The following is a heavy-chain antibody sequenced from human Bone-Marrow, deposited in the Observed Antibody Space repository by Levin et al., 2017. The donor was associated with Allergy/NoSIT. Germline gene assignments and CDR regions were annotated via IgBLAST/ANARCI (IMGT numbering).Heavy chain of an antibody. CDR1: GGSISATSYY. CDR3: ARVIVNGSYSRGYSY. V-gene: IGHV4-39*07. J-gene: IGHJ4*02. Sequence: SQTLSLTCTVSGGSISATSYYWGWIRQPPGKGLEWIGSIYYSENTYYNPSVSGSTYYNPSLKSRVTISVDTSKNQFSLKLSSVTAADTAVYYCARVIVNGSYSRGYSYWGQGTLVTVSS. CDR2: IYYSENTYYNPSVSGST. D-gene: IGHD1-26*01.